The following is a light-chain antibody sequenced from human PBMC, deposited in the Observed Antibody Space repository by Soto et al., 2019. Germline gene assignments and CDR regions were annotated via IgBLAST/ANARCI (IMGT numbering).Light chain of an antibody. V-gene: IGKV3-11*01. J-gene: IGKJ4*01. CDR1: QSVNIY. CDR2: DAS. Sequence: EIVLTQSPATLSLSPGERATLSCRASQSVNIYLAWYQQKPGQAPRLLIYDASNRATGIPARLSGSGSGTDFPLTISSLEPEDIAVYYCQQRSNWRVTFGGGTKVEIK. CDR3: QQRSNWRVT.